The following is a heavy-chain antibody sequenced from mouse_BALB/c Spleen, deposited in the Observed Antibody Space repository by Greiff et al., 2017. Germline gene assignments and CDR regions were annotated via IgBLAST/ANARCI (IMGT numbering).Heavy chain of an antibody. Sequence: VQLQQSGAELVRPGTSVKVSCKASGYAFTNYLIEWVKQRPGQGLEWIGVINPGSGGTNYNEKFKGKATLTADKSSSTAYMQLSSLTSDDSAVYFCARGEYGNPAWFAYWGQGTLVTVSA. V-gene: IGHV1-54*01. D-gene: IGHD2-10*02. CDR3: ARGEYGNPAWFAY. CDR1: GYAFTNYL. J-gene: IGHJ3*01. CDR2: INPGSGGT.